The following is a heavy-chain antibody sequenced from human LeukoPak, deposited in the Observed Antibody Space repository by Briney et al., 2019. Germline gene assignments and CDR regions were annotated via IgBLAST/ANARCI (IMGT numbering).Heavy chain of an antibody. D-gene: IGHD1-26*01. CDR2: INPNSGGT. V-gene: IGHV1-2*02. CDR1: GYTFTGYY. J-gene: IGHJ6*02. CDR3: ARGELSVSHNLMDV. Sequence: VASVKVSCKASGYTFTGYYMHWVRQAPGQGLEWMGWINPNSGGTNYAQKFQGRVTMTRDTSISTAYMEQSRLRSDDTAVYYCARGELSVSHNLMDVWGQGTTVTVSS.